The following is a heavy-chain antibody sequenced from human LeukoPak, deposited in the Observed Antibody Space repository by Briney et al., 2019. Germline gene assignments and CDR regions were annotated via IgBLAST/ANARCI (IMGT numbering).Heavy chain of an antibody. CDR3: ASRKLGNDY. Sequence: PSETLSLTCIVSGGSITSNTYFWDWIRQTPGKGLEWIGSIYYSGSTYYNPSLKSRVTISADTSKNEFSLKLNSVTAADTAVYYCASRKLGNDYWGQGTLVTVSS. CDR1: GGSITSNTYF. J-gene: IGHJ4*02. D-gene: IGHD7-27*01. CDR2: IYYSGST. V-gene: IGHV4-39*07.